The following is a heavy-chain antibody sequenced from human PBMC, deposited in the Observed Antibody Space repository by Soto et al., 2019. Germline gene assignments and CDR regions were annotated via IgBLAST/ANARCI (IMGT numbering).Heavy chain of an antibody. V-gene: IGHV3-43*01. D-gene: IGHD6-19*01. CDR1: GFTFDDYT. CDR3: ATGKAVAKSYPINFDY. J-gene: IGHJ4*02. Sequence: GGSLRLSCAASGFTFDDYTMHWVRQAPGKGLEWVSLISWDGGSTYYADSVKGRFTISRDNSKNSLYLQMNSLRTEDTALYYCATGKAVAKSYPINFDYWGQGTLVTVSS. CDR2: ISWDGGST.